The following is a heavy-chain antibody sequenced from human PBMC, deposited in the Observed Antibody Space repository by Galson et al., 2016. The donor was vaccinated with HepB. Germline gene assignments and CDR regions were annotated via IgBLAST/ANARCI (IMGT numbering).Heavy chain of an antibody. J-gene: IGHJ4*02. Sequence: SLRLSCAASGFTFSDYYMSWIRQAPGKGLEWVAIIWWDGSRTYYADSVKGRFTISRDNSKNTLYLQMSSLRAEDTAVYFCARDSGGEQWPFDYWGQGTLVTVSS. CDR1: GFTFSDYY. CDR2: IWWDGSRT. CDR3: ARDSGGEQWPFDY. D-gene: IGHD6-19*01. V-gene: IGHV3-33*08.